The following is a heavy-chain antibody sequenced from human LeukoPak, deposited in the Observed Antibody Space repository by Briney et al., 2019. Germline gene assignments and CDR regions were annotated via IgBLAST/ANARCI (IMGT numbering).Heavy chain of an antibody. J-gene: IGHJ4*02. Sequence: PGGSLRLSCAASGFTFSSYWMSWVRQAPGKGLEWVANIKQDGSEKYYADSVKGRFTISRDNAKNSLYLQMNSLRGEDTAVYFCARSSAGLAYWGQGTLVTVSS. V-gene: IGHV3-7*01. CDR2: IKQDGSEK. D-gene: IGHD1-14*01. CDR3: ARSSAGLAY. CDR1: GFTFSSYW.